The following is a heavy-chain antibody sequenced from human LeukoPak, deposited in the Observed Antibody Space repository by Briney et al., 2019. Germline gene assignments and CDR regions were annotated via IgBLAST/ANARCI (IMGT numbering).Heavy chain of an antibody. V-gene: IGHV4-39*01. Sequence: LETLSLTCTVSGVSISSSSYYWGWIRQPPGKGLEWIGSIYYSGSTYHNPSLKSRVTISVDTSKNQFSLKQSSVTAADTAVYYCARPDYYGSGTFDYWGQGTLVTVSS. CDR3: ARPDYYGSGTFDY. J-gene: IGHJ4*02. D-gene: IGHD3-10*01. CDR1: GVSISSSSYY. CDR2: IYYSGST.